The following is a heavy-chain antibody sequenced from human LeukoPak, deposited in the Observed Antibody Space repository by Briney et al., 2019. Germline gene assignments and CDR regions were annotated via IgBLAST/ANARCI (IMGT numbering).Heavy chain of an antibody. J-gene: IGHJ1*01. D-gene: IGHD4-17*01. CDR2: ISSGTSAINYI. CDR1: GFTFSSYN. CDR3: ARPSLKDYADFQH. Sequence: SGGSLRLSCAASGFTFSSYNMNWVRQAPGKGLEWVSSISSGTSAINYIHYVDSVKGRFTISRDNAKTSLFLQMNSLRAEDTAVYYCARPSLKDYADFQHWGQGTLVTVSS. V-gene: IGHV3-21*01.